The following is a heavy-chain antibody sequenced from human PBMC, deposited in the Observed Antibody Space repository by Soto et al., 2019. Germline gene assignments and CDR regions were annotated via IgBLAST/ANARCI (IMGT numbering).Heavy chain of an antibody. D-gene: IGHD3-10*01. V-gene: IGHV1-8*01. Sequence: ASVKVSCKASEDTFTHYDINWVRQATGQGLEWMGLMNPNTGKADYAHKFQGRVTMTRDTSTSTVYMELSSLRSEDTAVYYCARAAGKITMVRDLLDYWGQGTLVTVSS. CDR2: MNPNTGKA. J-gene: IGHJ4*02. CDR3: ARAAGKITMVRDLLDY. CDR1: EDTFTHYD.